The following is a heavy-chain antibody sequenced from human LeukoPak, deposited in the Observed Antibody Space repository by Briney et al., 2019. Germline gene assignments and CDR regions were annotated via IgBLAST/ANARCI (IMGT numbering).Heavy chain of an antibody. V-gene: IGHV1-69*05. CDR2: IIPVFGTA. D-gene: IGHD3-10*01. CDR1: GGTFNSHV. J-gene: IGHJ5*02. CDR3: ARGHYYGSESYWHTKWFDP. Sequence: SVKVSCKASGGTFNSHVISWLRQAPGQGLEWMGGIIPVFGTASYAEKFQGRVTITTDESTTTAYMEMSSLTSEDTAVYYCARGHYYGSESYWHTKWFDPWGQGTLVTVSS.